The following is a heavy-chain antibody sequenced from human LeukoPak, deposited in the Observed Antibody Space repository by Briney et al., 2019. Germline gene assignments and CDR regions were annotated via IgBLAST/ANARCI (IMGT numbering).Heavy chain of an antibody. CDR1: GGSITSSTYF. D-gene: IGHD3-22*01. Sequence: SETLSLTCTVSGGSITSSTYFWGWIRQPPGKGLEWIGSISYSGTTSYNPSLTSRVTVSVDTSNNQFSLKLSSVTAADTAVYYCARHDYYYDSSGYLGTFDYWGQGTLVTVSS. CDR2: ISYSGTT. J-gene: IGHJ4*02. CDR3: ARHDYYYDSSGYLGTFDY. V-gene: IGHV4-39*01.